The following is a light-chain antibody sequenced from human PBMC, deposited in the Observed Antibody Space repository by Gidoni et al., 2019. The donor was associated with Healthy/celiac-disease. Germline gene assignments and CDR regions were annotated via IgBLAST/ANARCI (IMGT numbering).Light chain of an antibody. CDR3: MQALQTPLLT. CDR1: QSLLHSTGYNY. V-gene: IGKV2-28*01. CDR2: LGS. J-gene: IGKJ4*01. Sequence: DIVMTQSPLSLPVTPGEPASVSFRSSQSLLHSTGYNYSDWYLQKPGQAPPLLIYLGSNRASGVPDRFSGSGSGTDFTLKISRVEAEDVGVYYCMQALQTPLLTFGGGTKVEIK.